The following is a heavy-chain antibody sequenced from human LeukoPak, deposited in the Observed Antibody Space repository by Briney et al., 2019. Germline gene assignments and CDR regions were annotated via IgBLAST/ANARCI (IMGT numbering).Heavy chain of an antibody. D-gene: IGHD3-16*01. Sequence: ASVKVSCKASGYTFTSYYMHWVRQAPGQGLEWMGIINPSGGSTSYAQKFQGRVTMTRDTSTSTVYMELRSLRSDDTAMYYCARDLRLGYYYYGMDVWGQGTTVTVSS. J-gene: IGHJ6*02. CDR2: INPSGGST. V-gene: IGHV1-46*01. CDR3: ARDLRLGYYYYGMDV. CDR1: GYTFTSYY.